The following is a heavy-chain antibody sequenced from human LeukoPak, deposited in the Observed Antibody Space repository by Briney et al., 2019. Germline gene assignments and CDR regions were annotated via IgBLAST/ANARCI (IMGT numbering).Heavy chain of an antibody. V-gene: IGHV3-21*01. Sequence: GGSLRLSCAASGFTFSSYSMNWVRQAPGKGLEWVSSISSSSSYIYYADSVKGRSTISRDNAKNSLYLQMNSLRAEDTAVYYCARWDGNYYYYYGMDVWGQGTTVTVSS. CDR1: GFTFSSYS. J-gene: IGHJ6*02. D-gene: IGHD1-26*01. CDR2: ISSSSSYI. CDR3: ARWDGNYYYYYGMDV.